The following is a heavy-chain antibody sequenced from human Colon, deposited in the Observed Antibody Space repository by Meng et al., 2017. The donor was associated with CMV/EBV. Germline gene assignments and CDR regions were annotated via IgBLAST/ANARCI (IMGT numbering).Heavy chain of an antibody. J-gene: IGHJ5*02. CDR3: AKGGNWFRDWFDP. D-gene: IGHD3-10*01. Sequence: CAASGFTFSSHGMHWVRQAPGKGLEWVAFIRYDGSKKYYADSVKGRFTISRDNSRTTVYLQVDSLRNDDTALYYCAKGGNWFRDWFDPWGQGTLVTVSS. V-gene: IGHV3-30*02. CDR1: GFTFSSHG. CDR2: IRYDGSKK.